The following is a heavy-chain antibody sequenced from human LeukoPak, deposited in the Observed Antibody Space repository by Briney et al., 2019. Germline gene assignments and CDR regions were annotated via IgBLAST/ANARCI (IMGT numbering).Heavy chain of an antibody. J-gene: IGHJ4*02. CDR1: GFTFSGYS. V-gene: IGHV3-21*01. D-gene: IGHD3-22*01. CDR2: FGTRSTSI. Sequence: GGSLRLSCTASGFTFSGYSMNWSRQAPGKGLEWVSSFGTRSTSIYHAGSVKGRFAISRDNAKNSLYLQMNSLRAEDTALYYCAREVSEGFDFWGQGTLVTVSS. CDR3: AREVSEGFDF.